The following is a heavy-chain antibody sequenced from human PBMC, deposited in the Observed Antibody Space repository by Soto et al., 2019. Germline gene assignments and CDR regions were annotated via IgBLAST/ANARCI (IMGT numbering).Heavy chain of an antibody. D-gene: IGHD3-10*01. V-gene: IGHV1-8*01. CDR1: GYSFTSLH. J-gene: IGHJ4*02. CDR2: MNPHSGET. CDR3: ARGSPGPVDH. Sequence: QVQLVQSGAEVRRPGASVKVSCKASGYSFTSLHFNWVRQATGQGLEWIGWMNPHSGETCYAQRFQGRVTMTRDISLSTAYMELRSLTSHDMAVYFCARGSPGPVDHWGQGTLVTVSS.